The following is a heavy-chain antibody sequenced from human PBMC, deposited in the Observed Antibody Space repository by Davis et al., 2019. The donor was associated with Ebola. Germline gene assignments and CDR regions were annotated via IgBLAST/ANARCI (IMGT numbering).Heavy chain of an antibody. J-gene: IGHJ5*02. CDR2: IWYDGSNT. CDR1: GFTFSNYG. CDR3: ARGDFWSSSPQAAS. D-gene: IGHD3-3*01. V-gene: IGHV3-33*01. Sequence: GESLKISCAASGFTFSNYGMHWVRQAPGKGLEWVAVIWYDGSNTYYADSVKSRFTISRDNSKNTLYLQMNSLRAEDTAVYYCARGDFWSSSPQAASWGQGTLVTVSS.